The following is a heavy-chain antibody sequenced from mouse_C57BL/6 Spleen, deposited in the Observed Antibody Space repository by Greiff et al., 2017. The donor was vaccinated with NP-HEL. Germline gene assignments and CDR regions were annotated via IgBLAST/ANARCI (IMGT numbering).Heavy chain of an antibody. CDR1: GYAFSSSW. V-gene: IGHV1-82*01. Sequence: QVQLQQSGPELVKPGASVKISCKASGYAFSSSWMNWVKQRPGKGLEWIGRIYPGDGDTNYNGKFKGKATLTADKSSSTAYMQLSSLTSEDSAVYFCAREDYSKGTLAYWGQGTLVTVSA. D-gene: IGHD2-5*01. CDR3: AREDYSKGTLAY. J-gene: IGHJ3*01. CDR2: IYPGDGDT.